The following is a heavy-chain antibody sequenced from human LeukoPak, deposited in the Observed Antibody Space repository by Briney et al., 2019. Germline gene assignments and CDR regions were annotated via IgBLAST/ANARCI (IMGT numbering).Heavy chain of an antibody. CDR3: ARGGAVAGTLNWFDP. V-gene: IGHV1-8*01. CDR1: GYTFTSYD. Sequence: PSVTLSSKTSGYTFTSYDINWVQQTTGQGLEWMEWINPNCGNTAYTQKFKGRVTMTRNTSISTAYMELSSLRSEDTAVYYCARGGAVAGTLNWFDPWGQGTLVTVSS. J-gene: IGHJ5*02. D-gene: IGHD6-19*01. CDR2: INPNCGNT.